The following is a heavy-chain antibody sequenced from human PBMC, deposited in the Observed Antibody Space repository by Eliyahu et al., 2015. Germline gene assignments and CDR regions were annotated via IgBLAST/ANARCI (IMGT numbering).Heavy chain of an antibody. D-gene: IGHD3-10*01. CDR1: GXSXXTSGVG. CDR2: IYWDDDK. Sequence: QITLKESGPTLVKPTQTXTLTCTFSGXSXXTSGVGXGWIRQPPGKALEWLALIYWDDDKRYSPSLKSRLTITKDTSKNQVVLTMTNMDPVDTATYYCARLSMVQGWDWGQGTLVTVSS. J-gene: IGHJ4*02. CDR3: ARLSMVQGWD. V-gene: IGHV2-5*02.